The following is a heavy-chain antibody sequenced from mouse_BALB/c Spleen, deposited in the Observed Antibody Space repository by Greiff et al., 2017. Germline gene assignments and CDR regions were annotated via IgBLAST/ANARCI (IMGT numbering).Heavy chain of an antibody. CDR1: GYTFTSYW. V-gene: IGHV1S22*01. J-gene: IGHJ2*01. Sequence: LQQPGSELVRPGASVKLSCKASGYTFTSYWMHWVKQRPGQGLEWIGNIYPGSGSTNYDEKFKSKATLTVDTSSSTAYMQLSSLTSEDSAVYYCTNYDAFDDWGQGTTLTVSS. D-gene: IGHD2-4*01. CDR3: TNYDAFDD. CDR2: IYPGSGST.